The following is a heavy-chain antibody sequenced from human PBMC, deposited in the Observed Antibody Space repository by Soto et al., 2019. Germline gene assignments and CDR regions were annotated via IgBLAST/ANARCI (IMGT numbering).Heavy chain of an antibody. Sequence: GGSLRLSCAASGFTFSSYSMNWVRQAPGKGLEWVSSISSSSSYIYYADSVKGRFTISRDNAKNSLYLQMNSLRAEDTAVYYCARDLIKRAAVIHDAFDIWGQGTMVTVSS. D-gene: IGHD3-16*02. V-gene: IGHV3-21*01. CDR1: GFTFSSYS. CDR2: ISSSSSYI. CDR3: ARDLIKRAAVIHDAFDI. J-gene: IGHJ3*02.